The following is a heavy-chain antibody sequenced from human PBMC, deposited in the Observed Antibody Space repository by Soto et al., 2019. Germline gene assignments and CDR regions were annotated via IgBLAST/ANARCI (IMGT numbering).Heavy chain of an antibody. CDR1: GYTFTCYA. J-gene: IGHJ4*02. CDR2: INAGNGNT. Sequence: ASVKVSCKASGYTFTCYAMHWVRQAPGQRLEWMGWINAGNGNTKYSQKFQGRVTITRDTSASTAYMELSSLRSEDTAVYYCARVYCSSTSCYFRPEYWGQGTLVTVSS. D-gene: IGHD2-2*01. V-gene: IGHV1-3*01. CDR3: ARVYCSSTSCYFRPEY.